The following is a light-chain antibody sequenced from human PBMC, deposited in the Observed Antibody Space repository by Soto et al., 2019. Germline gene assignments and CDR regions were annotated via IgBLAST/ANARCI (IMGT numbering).Light chain of an antibody. CDR3: LTYNSPPKT. CDR2: AAS. Sequence: DIQMTQSPSSLPASVGDRVTITCRASQGIDNYLAWYQRTPGKVPKLLIYAASTLQSGVPSRFSGSGSGTEFTLTISSLQPDDVATYYCLTYNSPPKTFGQGTKVEIK. CDR1: QGIDNY. V-gene: IGKV1-27*01. J-gene: IGKJ1*01.